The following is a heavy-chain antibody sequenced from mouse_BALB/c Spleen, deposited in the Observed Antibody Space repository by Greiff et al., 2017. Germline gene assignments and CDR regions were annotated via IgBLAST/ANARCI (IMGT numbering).Heavy chain of an antibody. V-gene: IGHV7-3*02. Sequence: EVKLMESGGGLVQPGGSLRLSCATSGFTFTDYYMSWVRQPPGKALEWLGFIRNKANGYTTEYSASVKGRFTISRDNSQSILYLQMNTLRAEDSATYYCARDKGYDGYAMDYWGQGTSVTVSS. D-gene: IGHD2-14*01. J-gene: IGHJ4*01. CDR2: IRNKANGYTT. CDR3: ARDKGYDGYAMDY. CDR1: GFTFTDYY.